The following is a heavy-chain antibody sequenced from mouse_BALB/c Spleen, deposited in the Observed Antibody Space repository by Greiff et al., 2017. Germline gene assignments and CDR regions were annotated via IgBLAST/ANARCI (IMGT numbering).Heavy chain of an antibody. CDR2: IYPGSGST. Sequence: LQQPGSELVRPGASVKLSCKASGYTFTSYWMHWVKQRHGQGLEWIGNIYPGSGSTNYDEKFKSKGTLTVDTSSSTAYMHLSSLTSEDSAVYYCTRWGTTVVGPYAMDYWGQGTSVTVSS. CDR1: GYTFTSYW. CDR3: TRWGTTVVGPYAMDY. J-gene: IGHJ4*01. D-gene: IGHD1-1*01. V-gene: IGHV1S22*01.